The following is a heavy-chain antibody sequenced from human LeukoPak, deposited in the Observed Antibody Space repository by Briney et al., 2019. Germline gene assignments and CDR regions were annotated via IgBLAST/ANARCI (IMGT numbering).Heavy chain of an antibody. Sequence: GASVNVSCKASGFTFTSSAVQWVRQARGQRLEWIGWIVVGSGNTNYAQKFQERVTITRDMSTSTAYMELSSLRSEDTAVYYCAAAPPDIVVVPAAGAWFDPWGQGTLVTVSS. V-gene: IGHV1-58*01. CDR2: IVVGSGNT. D-gene: IGHD2-2*01. J-gene: IGHJ5*02. CDR1: GFTFTSSA. CDR3: AAAPPDIVVVPAAGAWFDP.